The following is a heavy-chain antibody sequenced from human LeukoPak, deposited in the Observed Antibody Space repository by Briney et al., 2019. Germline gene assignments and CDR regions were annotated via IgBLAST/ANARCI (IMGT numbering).Heavy chain of an antibody. CDR3: ARVEEQLADY. Sequence: SETLSLTCTVSGGSISSSSYYWGWIRQPPGKGLEWIGSIYYSGSTYYNPSLKSRVTISVDTSKNEFSLKLSSVTAADTAVYYCARVEEQLADYWGQGTLVTVSS. CDR1: GGSISSSSYY. CDR2: IYYSGST. D-gene: IGHD6-6*01. J-gene: IGHJ4*02. V-gene: IGHV4-39*07.